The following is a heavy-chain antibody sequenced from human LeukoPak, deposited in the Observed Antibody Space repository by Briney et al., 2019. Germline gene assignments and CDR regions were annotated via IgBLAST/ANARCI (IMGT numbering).Heavy chain of an antibody. D-gene: IGHD6-19*01. CDR3: ARKTGWQFDY. V-gene: IGHV3-30*17. CDR2: FSYDENKK. J-gene: IGHJ4*02. Sequence: PGGSLRLSCVPSGFTFGSSIMHGVRQAPGRGREGGAVFSYDENKKYYADSVKGRFTISRHNSKKTQYLQMNSRRPQERPGIYCARKTGWQFDYWGQGTLVAVSS. CDR1: GFTFGSSI.